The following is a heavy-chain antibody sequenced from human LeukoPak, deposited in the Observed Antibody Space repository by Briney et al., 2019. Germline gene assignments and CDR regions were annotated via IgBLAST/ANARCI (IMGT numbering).Heavy chain of an antibody. D-gene: IGHD3-10*01. CDR1: GFTVSSNY. Sequence: GGSLRLSCAASGFTVSSNYMSWVRQAPGKGLEWVSTISGRSVGTYYADSVKGRFTISRDNSNNTLYLQMNSLRAEDTAVYYCAKGNAVRGVQNYYFYYMDAWGKGTTVTISS. J-gene: IGHJ6*03. CDR3: AKGNAVRGVQNYYFYYMDA. CDR2: ISGRSVGT. V-gene: IGHV3-23*01.